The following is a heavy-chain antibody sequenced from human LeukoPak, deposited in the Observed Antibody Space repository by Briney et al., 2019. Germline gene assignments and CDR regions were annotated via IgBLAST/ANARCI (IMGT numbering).Heavy chain of an antibody. V-gene: IGHV3-53*01. J-gene: IGHJ4*02. D-gene: IGHD6-13*01. CDR1: GFTFSSYW. Sequence: GGSLRLSCAASGFTFSSYWMSWVRQAPGKGLEWVSVIYSGGSTYYADSVKGRFTISRDNSKNTLYLQMNSLRAEDTAVYYCACSWYFDYWGQGTLVTVSS. CDR3: ACSWYFDY. CDR2: IYSGGST.